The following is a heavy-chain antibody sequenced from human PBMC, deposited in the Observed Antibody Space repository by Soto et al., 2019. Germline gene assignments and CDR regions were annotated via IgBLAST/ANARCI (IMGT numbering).Heavy chain of an antibody. CDR2: ISPSGSP. D-gene: IGHD2-8*01. CDR1: GGSVNSGGYS. Sequence: SETLSLTCSVSGGSVNSGGYSWSWIRQPPGKGLEWIGFISPSGSPAYKPSLKSRVTISIDRSNNQISLELSSVTAADTAVYYCARGVLAWGPGTLVTVSS. CDR3: ARGVLA. V-gene: IGHV4-30-2*01. J-gene: IGHJ5*02.